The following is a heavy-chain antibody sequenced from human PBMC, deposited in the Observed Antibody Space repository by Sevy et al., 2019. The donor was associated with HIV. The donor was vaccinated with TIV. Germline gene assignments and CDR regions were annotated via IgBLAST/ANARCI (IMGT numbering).Heavy chain of an antibody. D-gene: IGHD6-13*01. CDR3: TTASWSQEDYYNY. Sequence: GGSLRLSCAASGFTFSNAWMSWVRQAPGKGLEWVGRIKGKIYDGTIDYAAPVKGRISISRDDSKITLYLQMNSLKTADTAVYYCTTASWSQEDYYNYWGQGTLVTVSS. CDR2: IKGKIYDGTI. CDR1: GFTFSNAW. V-gene: IGHV3-15*01. J-gene: IGHJ4*02.